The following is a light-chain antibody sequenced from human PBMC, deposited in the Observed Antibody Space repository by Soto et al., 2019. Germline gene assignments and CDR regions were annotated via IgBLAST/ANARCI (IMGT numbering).Light chain of an antibody. CDR3: NSYTSSSTWV. Sequence: QSALTQPASVSGSPGQSITISCTGTSSDVGGYNYVSWYQQHPGKAPKLMIYEVSHRPSGVSNRFSGSKSGNTASLTISGLQAEDEADYYCNSYTSSSTWVFGGGTQLTVL. CDR1: SSDVGGYNY. CDR2: EVS. V-gene: IGLV2-14*01. J-gene: IGLJ3*02.